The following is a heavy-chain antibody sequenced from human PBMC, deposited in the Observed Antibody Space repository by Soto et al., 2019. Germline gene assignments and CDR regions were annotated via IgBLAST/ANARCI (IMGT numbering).Heavy chain of an antibody. CDR1: GFTFGSYS. D-gene: IGHD6-13*01. Sequence: PGGSLRLSCAASGFTFGSYSMNWVRQAPGKGLEWVSSISSSSSYIYYADSVKGRFTISRDNAKNSLYLQMNSLRAEDTAVYYCAASYSSSSLPTFDYWGQGTLVTVSS. CDR2: ISSSSSYI. CDR3: AASYSSSSLPTFDY. J-gene: IGHJ4*02. V-gene: IGHV3-21*01.